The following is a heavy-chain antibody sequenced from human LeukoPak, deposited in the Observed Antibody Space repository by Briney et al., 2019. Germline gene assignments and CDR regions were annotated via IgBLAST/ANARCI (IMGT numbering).Heavy chain of an antibody. CDR3: ARAGPTDAFDI. Sequence: GRSLRLSCAASGFTFSSYVMHWVRQAPGKGLERVAVISYDGSNKYYADSVKGRFTISRDNSKNTLYLLMNSLRAEDTAVYYCARAGPTDAFDIWGQGTMVTVSS. CDR1: GFTFSSYV. J-gene: IGHJ3*02. CDR2: ISYDGSNK. V-gene: IGHV3-30*04.